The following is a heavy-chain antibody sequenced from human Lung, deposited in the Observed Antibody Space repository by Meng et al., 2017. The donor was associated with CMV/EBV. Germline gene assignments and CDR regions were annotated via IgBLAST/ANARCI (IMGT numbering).Heavy chain of an antibody. D-gene: IGHD1-20*01. V-gene: IGHV3-30*18. CDR3: AKGMFNWNFVGDY. CDR2: ISYDGSNT. CDR1: GFAFSSEG. Sequence: AVSGFAFSSEGMHWVSQAPGKGLEWVAIISYDGSNTNYADSLKGRFTISRENSKKTLFLQMNSLKTEDTAVYYCAKGMFNWNFVGDYWGQGTLVTVSS. J-gene: IGHJ4*02.